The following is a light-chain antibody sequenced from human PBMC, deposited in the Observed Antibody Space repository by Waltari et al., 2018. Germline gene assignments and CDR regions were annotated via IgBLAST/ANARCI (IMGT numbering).Light chain of an antibody. Sequence: QSALTQPASVSGSPGQSITISCSGTDSDVGAYHFVFWYQQHPGKAPHLIIYEVSNRPSGISNRFSASKSGNTASLTISGLQAEDEADYYCSSYTTSSAPGVFGTGTRVTVL. CDR1: DSDVGAYHF. CDR2: EVS. J-gene: IGLJ1*01. CDR3: SSYTTSSAPGV. V-gene: IGLV2-14*01.